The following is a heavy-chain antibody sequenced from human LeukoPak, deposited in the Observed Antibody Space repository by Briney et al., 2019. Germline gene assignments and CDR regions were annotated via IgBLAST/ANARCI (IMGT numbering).Heavy chain of an antibody. Sequence: ASVNVSCKVSGYSVMELSMHWVRQAPGKGLEWMGGSDPEDGETTYAQKFQGRVTMTEDTSTDTAYMELSSLRSEDTAVYYCATPGPDWGDAFDIWGQGTMVTVSS. V-gene: IGHV1-24*01. CDR3: ATPGPDWGDAFDI. J-gene: IGHJ3*02. D-gene: IGHD3/OR15-3a*01. CDR2: SDPEDGET. CDR1: GYSVMELS.